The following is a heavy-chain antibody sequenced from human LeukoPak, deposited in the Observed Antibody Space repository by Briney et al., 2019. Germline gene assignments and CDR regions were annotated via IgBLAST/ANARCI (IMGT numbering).Heavy chain of an antibody. Sequence: SVKVSFKASGGTFSSYAISWVRQAPGQGLEWMGGIIPIFGTANYAQKFQGRVTITADKSTSTAYMELSSLRSEDTAVYYCARGHSPGAHSSSSEGYDYWGQGTLVAVSS. CDR1: GGTFSSYA. V-gene: IGHV1-69*06. D-gene: IGHD6-6*01. CDR2: IIPIFGTA. CDR3: ARGHSPGAHSSSSEGYDY. J-gene: IGHJ4*02.